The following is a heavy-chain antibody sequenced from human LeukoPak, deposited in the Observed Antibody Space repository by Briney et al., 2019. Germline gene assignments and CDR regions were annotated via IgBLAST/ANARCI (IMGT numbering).Heavy chain of an antibody. Sequence: SETLSLTCAVYGGSFSGYYWSWIRQPPGKGLEWIGEINHSGSTNYNPSLKSRVTISVDTSKNQFSLKLSSVTAADTAVYYCARDGLGEAADYWGQGTLVTVSS. V-gene: IGHV4-34*01. J-gene: IGHJ4*02. D-gene: IGHD3-16*01. CDR3: ARDGLGEAADY. CDR2: INHSGST. CDR1: GGSFSGYY.